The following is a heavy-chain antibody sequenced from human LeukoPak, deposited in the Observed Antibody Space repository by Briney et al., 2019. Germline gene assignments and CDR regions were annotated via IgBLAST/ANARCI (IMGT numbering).Heavy chain of an antibody. CDR1: GGSISSYY. CDR2: IYYSGST. Sequence: SETLSLTCTVSGGSISSYYWSWIRQPPGKGLELIGYIYYSGSTNYNPSLKSRVTISVDTSKNQFSLRLSSVTAADTAVYYCARDRYYYDSSGSKGFDYWGQGTLVTVSS. V-gene: IGHV4-59*01. J-gene: IGHJ4*02. D-gene: IGHD3-22*01. CDR3: ARDRYYYDSSGSKGFDY.